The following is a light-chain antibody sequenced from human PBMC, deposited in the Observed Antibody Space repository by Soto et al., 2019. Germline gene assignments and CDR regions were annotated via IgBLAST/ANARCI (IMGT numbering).Light chain of an antibody. CDR3: QQLNSYPLT. CDR1: QGISSY. Sequence: DIQLTQSPSFLSASVGDRVAITCRASQGISSYLAWYQQTPGKAPKLLIYAASTLQSGVLSRFSGSGSGTEFTLTISSMQPEDFATYYCQQLNSYPLTFGGGTKVEIK. CDR2: AAS. J-gene: IGKJ4*01. V-gene: IGKV1-9*01.